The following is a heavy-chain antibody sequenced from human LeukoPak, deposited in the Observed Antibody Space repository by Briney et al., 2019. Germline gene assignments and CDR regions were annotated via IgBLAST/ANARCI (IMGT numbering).Heavy chain of an antibody. CDR3: ARVFKSYFGSAYDY. CDR1: GFTFSSYW. Sequence: GVLRLSCAASGFTFSSYWMSWVRQAPGKGLEWVANIKQDGSEKYYVDSVRGRFSISRDNAKNSLYLQVNSLRAEDTAVYFCARVFKSYFGSAYDYWGQGTLVTVSS. D-gene: IGHD3-10*01. V-gene: IGHV3-7*01. CDR2: IKQDGSEK. J-gene: IGHJ4*02.